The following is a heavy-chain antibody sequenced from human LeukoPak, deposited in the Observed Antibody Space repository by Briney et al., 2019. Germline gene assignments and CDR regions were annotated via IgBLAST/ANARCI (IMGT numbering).Heavy chain of an antibody. CDR3: AREGTSGTHLNWFDP. CDR2: IYYIGST. D-gene: IGHD1-1*01. V-gene: IGHV4-39*07. J-gene: IGHJ5*02. CDR1: DDSISSSSYY. Sequence: SETLSLTCTVSDDSISSSSYYWGWIRQPPGKGLEWIGNIYYIGSTNYNPSLKSRVTLSVDTSKNQFSLKLSSVTAADTAVYYCAREGTSGTHLNWFDPWGQGTLVTVSS.